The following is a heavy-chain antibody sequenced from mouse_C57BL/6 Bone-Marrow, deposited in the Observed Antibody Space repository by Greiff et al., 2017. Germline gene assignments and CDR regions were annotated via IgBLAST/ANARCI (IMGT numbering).Heavy chain of an antibody. D-gene: IGHD2-1*01. V-gene: IGHV1-81*01. CDR2: IYPRSGNT. CDR3: ASTMVTKYWYFDV. J-gene: IGHJ1*03. CDR1: GYTFTSYG. Sequence: VQLQQPGAELARPGASVKLSCKASGYTFTSYGISWVKQRTGQGLEWIGEIYPRSGNTYYNEKFKGKATLTADKSSSTAYMELRSLTSEDSAVYYCASTMVTKYWYFDVWGTGTTVTVSS.